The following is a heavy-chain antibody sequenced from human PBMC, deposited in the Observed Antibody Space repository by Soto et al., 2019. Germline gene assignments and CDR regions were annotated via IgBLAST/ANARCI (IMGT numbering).Heavy chain of an antibody. V-gene: IGHV3-33*01. CDR2: IWYDGSNK. D-gene: IGHD2-2*02. CDR1: GFTFSSYG. J-gene: IGHJ4*02. CDR3: ATLTWGSYTPFDY. Sequence: QVQLVESGGGVVQPGRSLRLSCAASGFTFSSYGMHWVRQAPGKGLEWVAVIWYDGSNKYYADSVKGRFTISRDKSKNTLYLQMNSLRAEDTAVYYCATLTWGSYTPFDYWGQGTLVTVSS.